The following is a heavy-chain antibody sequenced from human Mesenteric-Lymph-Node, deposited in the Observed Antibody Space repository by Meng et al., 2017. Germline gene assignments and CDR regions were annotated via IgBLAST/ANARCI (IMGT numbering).Heavy chain of an antibody. Sequence: GESLKISCAASGFTFSSYAMSWVRQAPGKGLEWVSAISGSGGSTYYADSVKGRFTISRDNSKNTLYLQMNSLRAEDTAVYYCARGPKQWLVYYYYYYGMDVWGQGTTVTVSS. CDR2: ISGSGGST. V-gene: IGHV3-23*01. J-gene: IGHJ6*02. D-gene: IGHD6-19*01. CDR1: GFTFSSYA. CDR3: ARGPKQWLVYYYYYYGMDV.